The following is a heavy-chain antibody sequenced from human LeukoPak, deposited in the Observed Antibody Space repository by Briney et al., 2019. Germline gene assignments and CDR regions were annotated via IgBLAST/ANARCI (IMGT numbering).Heavy chain of an antibody. J-gene: IGHJ3*02. V-gene: IGHV1-2*04. Sequence: ASVKVSCKTSGYTFTDYYVHWVRQAPGQGLEWVGWINPNSGSTSYIQKFQGWVTLTRDTSITTVYMEFSRLRSDDTAVYYCAKPLRPYYYDSSGYDAFDIWGQGTMVTVSS. CDR1: GYTFTDYY. D-gene: IGHD3-22*01. CDR3: AKPLRPYYYDSSGYDAFDI. CDR2: INPNSGST.